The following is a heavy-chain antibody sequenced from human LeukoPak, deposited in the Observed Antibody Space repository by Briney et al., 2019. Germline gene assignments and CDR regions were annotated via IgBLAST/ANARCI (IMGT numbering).Heavy chain of an antibody. CDR1: GGSISSGTYY. V-gene: IGHV4-39*01. CDR2: IYYGGST. CDR3: ARHDIPYSGWYPGPLDY. J-gene: IGHJ4*02. D-gene: IGHD6-19*01. Sequence: SETLPLTCTVSGGSISSGTYYWGWIRQPPGKGLEWIGSIYYGGSTYYSPSLKSRVTISVDTPKNQISLKLSSVTAADTAVYYCARHDIPYSGWYPGPLDYWAREPWSPSPQ.